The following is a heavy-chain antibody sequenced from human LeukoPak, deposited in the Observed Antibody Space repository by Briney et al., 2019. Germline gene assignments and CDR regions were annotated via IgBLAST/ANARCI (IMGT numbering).Heavy chain of an antibody. V-gene: IGHV1-18*04. J-gene: IGHJ5*02. Sequence: ASVKVSCKASGYTFTGYYMHWVRQAPGQGLEWMGWISAYNGNTNYAQKLQGRVTMTTDTSTSTAYMELRSLRSDDTAVYYCSRGYSYGSNNWFDPWGQGTLVTVSS. D-gene: IGHD5-18*01. CDR1: GYTFTGYY. CDR3: SRGYSYGSNNWFDP. CDR2: ISAYNGNT.